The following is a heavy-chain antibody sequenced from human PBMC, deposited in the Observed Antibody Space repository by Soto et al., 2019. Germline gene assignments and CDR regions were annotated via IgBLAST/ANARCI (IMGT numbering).Heavy chain of an antibody. V-gene: IGHV1-18*01. D-gene: IGHD3-22*01. CDR2: ISAYNGNT. CDR3: ARDLLTSYYYDSSGYYHFDY. J-gene: IGHJ4*02. Sequence: GASVKVSCKASGGTFSSYAISWVRQAPGQGLEWMGWISAYNGNTNYAQKLQGRATMTTDTSTSTAYMELRSLRSDDTAVYYCARDLLTSYYYDSSGYYHFDYWGQGTLVTVSS. CDR1: GGTFSSYA.